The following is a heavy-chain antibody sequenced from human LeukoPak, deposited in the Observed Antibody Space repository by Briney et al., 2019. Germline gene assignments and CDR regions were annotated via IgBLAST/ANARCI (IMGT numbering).Heavy chain of an antibody. CDR3: ARRAETIAVAGTYYYYYMDV. D-gene: IGHD6-19*01. Sequence: GASVKVSFKASGYTFTSYGISWVRQAPGQGLEWMGWINPNSGGTNYAQKFQGRVTMTRDTSISTVYMELSRLRSDDTAVYYCARRAETIAVAGTYYYYYMDVWGKGTTVTISS. CDR2: INPNSGGT. V-gene: IGHV1-2*02. CDR1: GYTFTSYG. J-gene: IGHJ6*03.